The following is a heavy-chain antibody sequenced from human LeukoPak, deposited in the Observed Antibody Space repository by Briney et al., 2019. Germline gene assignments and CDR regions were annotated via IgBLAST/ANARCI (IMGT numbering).Heavy chain of an antibody. CDR1: GFTFSSYG. V-gene: IGHV3-30*02. D-gene: IGHD2-21*02. Sequence: GRSLRLSCAASGFTFSSYGMHWVRQAPGKGLEWVAFIRYDGSNKYYADSVKGRFTISRDNSKNTLYLQMNSLRAEDTAVYYCAKEYCGGDCYSEYYFDYWGQGTLVTVSS. CDR2: IRYDGSNK. CDR3: AKEYCGGDCYSEYYFDY. J-gene: IGHJ4*02.